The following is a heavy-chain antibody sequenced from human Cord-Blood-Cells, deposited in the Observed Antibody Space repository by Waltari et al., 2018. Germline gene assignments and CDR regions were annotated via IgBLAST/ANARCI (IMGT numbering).Heavy chain of an antibody. CDR3: ASYGSGSYYFDY. CDR2: IKQDGSAK. CDR1: GFTFSSYW. Sequence: EVQLVESGGGLVQPGGSLRLSCAPSGFTFSSYWMSWVRQAPGKGLEWVANIKQDGSAKYYVDSVKGRFTISRDNAKNSLYLQMNSLRAEDTAVYYCASYGSGSYYFDYWGQGTLVTVSS. V-gene: IGHV3-7*01. D-gene: IGHD3-10*01. J-gene: IGHJ4*02.